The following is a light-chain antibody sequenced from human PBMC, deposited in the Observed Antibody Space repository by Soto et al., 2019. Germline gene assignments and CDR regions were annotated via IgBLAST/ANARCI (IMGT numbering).Light chain of an antibody. J-gene: IGLJ3*02. V-gene: IGLV2-8*01. CDR1: SSDVGGYDY. CDR2: EVT. CDR3: SSFVAGTNDWV. Sequence: QSVLTQPPSASGSPGRSVTISCTGTSSDVGGYDYVSWFQQHPGKAPKLIIYEVTKRPSGVPDRFSASKSGNTASLTVSGLHAEDEADYYCSSFVAGTNDWVFGGGTKLTVL.